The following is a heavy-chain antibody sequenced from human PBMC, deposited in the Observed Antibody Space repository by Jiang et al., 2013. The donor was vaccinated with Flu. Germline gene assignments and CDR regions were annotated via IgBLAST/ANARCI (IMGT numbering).Heavy chain of an antibody. D-gene: IGHD5-12*01. CDR1: GGSISSSSYY. J-gene: IGHJ5*02. Sequence: GSGLVKPSETLSLTCTVSGGSISSSSYYWGWIRQPPGKGLEWIGSIYYSGSTYYSPSLKSRVTISVDTSKNQFSLSLSSVTAADSAVYYCARHPGGGYAGWFDPWGQGTLVTVSS. CDR3: ARHPGGGYAGWFDP. V-gene: IGHV4-39*01. CDR2: IYYSGST.